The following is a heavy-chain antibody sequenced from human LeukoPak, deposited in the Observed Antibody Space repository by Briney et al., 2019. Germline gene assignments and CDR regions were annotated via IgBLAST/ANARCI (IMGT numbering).Heavy chain of an antibody. CDR3: ARVYSGWYGSRWFDP. CDR1: GYTFTGYY. Sequence: EASVKVSCKASGYTFTGYYMHWVRQAPGQGREWMGWINPNSGGTNYAQKFQGRVTMTRDTSISTAYMELSRLRSDDTAVYYCARVYSGWYGSRWFDPWGQGTLVTVSS. J-gene: IGHJ5*02. CDR2: INPNSGGT. D-gene: IGHD6-19*01. V-gene: IGHV1-2*02.